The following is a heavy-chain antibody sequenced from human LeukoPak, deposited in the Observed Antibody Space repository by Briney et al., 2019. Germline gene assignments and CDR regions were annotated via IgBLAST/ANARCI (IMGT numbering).Heavy chain of an antibody. J-gene: IGHJ3*02. Sequence: SETLPLTCTVSGGSISSGGSYWSWIRQHPGKGLEWIGYIYYSGSTYYNPSLKSRVTISVDTSKNQFSLKLCSVTAADTAVYYCARGCIAAAGCDAFDIWGQGTMVTVSS. CDR1: GGSISSGGSY. V-gene: IGHV4-31*03. CDR2: IYYSGST. D-gene: IGHD6-13*01. CDR3: ARGCIAAAGCDAFDI.